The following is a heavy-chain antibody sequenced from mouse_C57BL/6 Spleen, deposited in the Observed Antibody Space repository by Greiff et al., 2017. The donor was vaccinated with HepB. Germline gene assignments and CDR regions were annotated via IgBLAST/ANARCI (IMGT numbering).Heavy chain of an antibody. V-gene: IGHV1-15*01. J-gene: IGHJ2*01. D-gene: IGHD2-2*01. CDR1: GYTFPDYE. CDR3: TRERLQGFDY. Sequence: VQLQQSGAELVRPGASVTLSCKASGYTFPDYEMHWVKQTPVHGLEWIGAIDPETGGTAYNQKFKGKAILTADKSSSTAYMELRSLTSEDSAVYYCTRERLQGFDYWGQGTTLTVSS. CDR2: IDPETGGT.